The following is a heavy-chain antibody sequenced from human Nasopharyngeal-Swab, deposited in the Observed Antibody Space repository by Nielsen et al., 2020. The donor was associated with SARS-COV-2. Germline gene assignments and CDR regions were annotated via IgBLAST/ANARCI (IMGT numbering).Heavy chain of an antibody. V-gene: IGHV3-66*01. J-gene: IGHJ6*03. Sequence: GGSLRLSCAASGFTVSSNYMSWVRQAPGKGLEWVSVIYSGGSTYYADSVKGRFTIDNSKNTLYLQMNSLRAEDTAVYYCARVSGFGELLYYYYYMDVWGKGTTVTVSS. D-gene: IGHD3-10*01. CDR3: ARVSGFGELLYYYYYMDV. CDR2: IYSGGST. CDR1: GFTVSSNY.